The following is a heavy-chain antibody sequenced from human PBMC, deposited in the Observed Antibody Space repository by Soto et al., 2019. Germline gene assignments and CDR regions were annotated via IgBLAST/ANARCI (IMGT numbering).Heavy chain of an antibody. Sequence: GGSLRLSCAASGFTFSNYAMNWVRQAPGKGLEWVSTISGSGGSPYYADSVKGRFTISRDNSKNTLYLQRSSLRAGESAMYYFDRDLRWCSNWYYYIYVWGKGSTVTVS. CDR3: DRDLRWCSNWYYYIYV. D-gene: IGHD7-27*01. J-gene: IGHJ6*03. CDR1: GFTFSNYA. CDR2: ISGSGGSP. V-gene: IGHV3-23*01.